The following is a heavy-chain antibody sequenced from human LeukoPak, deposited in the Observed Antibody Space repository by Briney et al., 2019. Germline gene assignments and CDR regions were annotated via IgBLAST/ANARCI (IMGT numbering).Heavy chain of an antibody. CDR2: ISASDGCT. Sequence: PGGSLRLSCAASGFTFSSYWMTWVRQAPGKGLEWVSGISASDGCTYYAESVKGRFTISRDKSKNTLYLQMNSLIAEDTAVYYCAKLSPSHASGDWGQGTLVTVSS. D-gene: IGHD3-10*01. V-gene: IGHV3-23*01. CDR1: GFTFSSYW. J-gene: IGHJ4*02. CDR3: AKLSPSHASGD.